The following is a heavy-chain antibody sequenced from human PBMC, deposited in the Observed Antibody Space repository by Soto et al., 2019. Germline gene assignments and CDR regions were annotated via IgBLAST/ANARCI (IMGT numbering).Heavy chain of an antibody. Sequence: GGSLKLSCAASGFTLGNYWMAWVRQAPGKGLMWVSRINTDGSRTTYADSVKGRFAISRDNAKNTVYLQMNSLRAEDTAVYYCARVKSGSYDWFDPWGQGTLVTVSS. V-gene: IGHV3-74*01. CDR1: GFTLGNYW. J-gene: IGHJ5*02. D-gene: IGHD3-10*01. CDR2: INTDGSRT. CDR3: ARVKSGSYDWFDP.